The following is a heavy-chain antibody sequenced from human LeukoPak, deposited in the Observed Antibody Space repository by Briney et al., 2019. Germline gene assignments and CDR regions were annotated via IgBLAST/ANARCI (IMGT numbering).Heavy chain of an antibody. J-gene: IGHJ5*02. CDR1: GGSISSGGYY. Sequence: SETLSLTCTVSGGSISSGGYYWSWIRQHPGKGLEWIGCIYYSGSTYYNPSLKSRVTISVDTSKNQFSLKLSSVTAADTAVYYCARTKSVPAASIGFDPWGQGTLVTVSS. CDR3: ARTKSVPAASIGFDP. V-gene: IGHV4-31*03. D-gene: IGHD2-2*01. CDR2: IYYSGST.